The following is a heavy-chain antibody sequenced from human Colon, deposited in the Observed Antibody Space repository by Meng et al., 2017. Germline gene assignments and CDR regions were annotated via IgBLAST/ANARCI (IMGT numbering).Heavy chain of an antibody. J-gene: IGHJ5*02. Sequence: QVQRGKSGAEGKKPGAAVKVDCKTSGYTFANYDIKWVRQATGQGLEWMGWMNPKSGDTGYAQRFQGRITMTWDTSISTAYLELSSLTYEDTAIYYCARISERMYRTGDPWGQGTLVTVSS. V-gene: IGHV1-8*01. CDR3: ARISERMYRTGDP. CDR1: GYTFANYD. D-gene: IGHD3/OR15-3a*01. CDR2: MNPKSGDT.